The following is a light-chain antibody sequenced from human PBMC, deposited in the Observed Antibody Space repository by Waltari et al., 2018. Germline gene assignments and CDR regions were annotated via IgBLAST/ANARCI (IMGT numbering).Light chain of an antibody. V-gene: IGLV2-14*03. CDR2: DVT. Sequence: QSALTQPASVSGSPGQSITISCTGTSSAIGIYNYVSWSQQRPGKAPKLMIYDVTKRPSGLSNRFSGSKSGNTASLTISGLQTEDEADYYCSSFTSSSSWVFGGGTRLTVL. J-gene: IGLJ3*02. CDR3: SSFTSSSSWV. CDR1: SSAIGIYNY.